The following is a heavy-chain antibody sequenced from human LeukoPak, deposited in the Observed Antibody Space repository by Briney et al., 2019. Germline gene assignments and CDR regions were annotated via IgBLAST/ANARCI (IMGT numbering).Heavy chain of an antibody. J-gene: IGHJ3*02. CDR2: INSDGSST. CDR1: GFTFSSYW. CDR3: ARPKNALDAFDI. Sequence: GGSLRLSCAASGFTFSSYWMHWVRQAPGKGLVWVSRINSDGSSTSYADSVKGRFTISGDNAKNTLYLQMNSLRAEDTAVYYCARPKNALDAFDIWGQGTMVTVSS. V-gene: IGHV3-74*01.